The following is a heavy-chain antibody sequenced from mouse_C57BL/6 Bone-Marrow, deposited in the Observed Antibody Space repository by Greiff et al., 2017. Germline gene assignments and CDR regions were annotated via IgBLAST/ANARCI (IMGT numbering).Heavy chain of an antibody. J-gene: IGHJ2*01. Sequence: VQLQQSGAELARPGASVKLSCKASGYTFTSYGISWVKQRTGQGLEWIGEIYPRSGNTYYNEQFKGKATLTAEKSSSTAYMELRSLTSEDSAVYFCAREGYYGSSDYWGQGTTLTVSS. D-gene: IGHD1-1*01. CDR1: GYTFTSYG. V-gene: IGHV1-81*01. CDR3: AREGYYGSSDY. CDR2: IYPRSGNT.